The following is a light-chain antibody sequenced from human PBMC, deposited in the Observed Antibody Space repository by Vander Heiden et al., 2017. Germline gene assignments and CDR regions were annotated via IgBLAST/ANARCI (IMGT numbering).Light chain of an antibody. V-gene: IGLV1-44*01. Sequence: QSALTQPPSASGTPGQRVTISYSGSSSNIGRNTVNWYQQLPGKAPKVLMYGINQRPSGVPDRFSGSKSGTTAFLAISGLQSEDEAVYYCAAWDDSLVLFGGGTNLTVL. J-gene: IGLJ2*01. CDR3: AAWDDSLVL. CDR1: SSNIGRNT. CDR2: GIN.